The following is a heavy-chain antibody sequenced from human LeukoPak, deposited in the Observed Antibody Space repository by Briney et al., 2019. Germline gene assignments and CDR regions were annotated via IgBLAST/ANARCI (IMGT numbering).Heavy chain of an antibody. J-gene: IGHJ4*02. CDR3: ASDSGWFSNSFDY. D-gene: IGHD1-26*01. V-gene: IGHV3-33*01. Sequence: GGSLRLSCAASGFTFSGYGMHWVRQAPGKGLEWVAAIWYDGSNKYYADSVKGRFTISRDNSKNTLYLQMNSLRAEDTAVYYCASDSGWFSNSFDYWGQGTLVTVSS. CDR2: IWYDGSNK. CDR1: GFTFSGYG.